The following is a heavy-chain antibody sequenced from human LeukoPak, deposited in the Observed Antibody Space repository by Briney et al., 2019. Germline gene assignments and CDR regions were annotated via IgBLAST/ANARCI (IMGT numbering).Heavy chain of an antibody. Sequence: SVKVSCKASGYTFTGYYMHWVRQAPGQGLEWMGRIIPILGIANYAQKFQGRVTITADKSTSTAYMELSSLRSEDTAVYYCAREGYSGYYYYFDYWGQGTLVTVSS. J-gene: IGHJ4*02. D-gene: IGHD5-12*01. CDR3: AREGYSGYYYYFDY. V-gene: IGHV1-69*04. CDR1: GYTFTGYY. CDR2: IIPILGIA.